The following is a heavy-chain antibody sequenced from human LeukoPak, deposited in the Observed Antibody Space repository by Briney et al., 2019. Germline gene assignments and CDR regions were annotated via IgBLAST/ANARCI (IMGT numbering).Heavy chain of an antibody. D-gene: IGHD5-18*01. CDR1: GFPFSSYE. Sequence: GSLRLSCAASGFPFSSYEMNWVRPAPGKGLEWVSYISSSGSTIYYADSVKGRFTISRDNAKNSLYLQMNSLRAEDTAVYYCARDRVRIQLWPTLDYWGQGTLVTVSS. V-gene: IGHV3-48*03. CDR2: ISSSGSTI. CDR3: ARDRVRIQLWPTLDY. J-gene: IGHJ4*02.